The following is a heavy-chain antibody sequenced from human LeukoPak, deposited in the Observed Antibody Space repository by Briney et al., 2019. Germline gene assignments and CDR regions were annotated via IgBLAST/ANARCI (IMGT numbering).Heavy chain of an antibody. V-gene: IGHV3-21*06. Sequence: PGGSLRLSCEASGFTFDTYTANWVRQAPGKRLEWVSSIASDTTYIKYADSVKGRFTVSRGNAKNSVILEMKSLRADDTAIYFCARDYYDSSASATFDYWGRGTLVTVSS. D-gene: IGHD3-22*01. CDR3: ARDYYDSSASATFDY. CDR2: IASDTTYI. CDR1: GFTFDTYT. J-gene: IGHJ4*02.